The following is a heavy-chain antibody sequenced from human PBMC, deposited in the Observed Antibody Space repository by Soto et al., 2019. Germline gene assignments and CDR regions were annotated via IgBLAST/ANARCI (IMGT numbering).Heavy chain of an antibody. CDR3: ATPLYSSSSGFYYGMDV. CDR1: GGTFSSYA. J-gene: IGHJ6*02. D-gene: IGHD6-6*01. CDR2: IIPIFGTA. Sequence: SVKVSCKASGGTFSSYAISWVRQAPGQGLEWMGGIIPIFGTANYAQKFQGRVTITADKSTSTAYMELSSLRSEDTAVYYCATPLYSSSSGFYYGMDVWGQGTTVTVSS. V-gene: IGHV1-69*06.